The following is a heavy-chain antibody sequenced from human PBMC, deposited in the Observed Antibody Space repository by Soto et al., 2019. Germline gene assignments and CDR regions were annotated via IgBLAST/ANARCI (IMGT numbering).Heavy chain of an antibody. V-gene: IGHV3-21*04. Sequence: GGSLRLSCAASGFTFSSYSMNWVRQAPGKGLEWVSSISSSSSYIYYADSVKGRFTISRDNAKNSLYLQMNSLRAEDTAVFYCAKDDPDFSFDYWGQGTLVTVSS. D-gene: IGHD2-21*02. J-gene: IGHJ4*02. CDR1: GFTFSSYS. CDR3: AKDDPDFSFDY. CDR2: ISSSSSYI.